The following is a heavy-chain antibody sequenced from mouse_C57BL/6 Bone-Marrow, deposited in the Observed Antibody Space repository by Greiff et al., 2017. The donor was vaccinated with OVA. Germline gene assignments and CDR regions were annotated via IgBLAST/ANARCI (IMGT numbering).Heavy chain of an antibody. CDR1: GYTFTSYW. D-gene: IGHD2-1*01. J-gene: IGHJ1*03. Sequence: QVQLQQSGAELAKPGASVKLSCKASGYTFTSYWMHWVKQRPGQGLEWIGYINPSSGYTKYNQKIKDKATLTADKSSSTAYMQLSSLTYEDSAVYYCALLWYRHWYFDVWGTGTTVTVSS. CDR2: INPSSGYT. V-gene: IGHV1-7*01. CDR3: ALLWYRHWYFDV.